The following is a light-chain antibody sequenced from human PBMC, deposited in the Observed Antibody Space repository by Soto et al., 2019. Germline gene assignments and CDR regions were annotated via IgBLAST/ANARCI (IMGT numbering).Light chain of an antibody. Sequence: DIPMTQSPSSLSASVGDRVTITCRASQSISSYLNWYQQKPGKAPKLLIYAASSLQSGVPSRFSGSGSGTDFTLTISSLQPEDFANYYCQQSYSTPWTFGQGTKVEIK. V-gene: IGKV1-39*01. CDR3: QQSYSTPWT. CDR1: QSISSY. J-gene: IGKJ1*01. CDR2: AAS.